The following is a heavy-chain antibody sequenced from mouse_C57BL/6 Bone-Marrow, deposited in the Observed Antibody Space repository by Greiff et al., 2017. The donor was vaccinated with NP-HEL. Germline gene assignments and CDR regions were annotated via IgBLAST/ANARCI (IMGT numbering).Heavy chain of an antibody. CDR1: GFSLTSYG. D-gene: IGHD1-1*01. CDR2: IWGGGST. V-gene: IGHV2-9*01. CDR3: AKHDSTHYYGSSYGAMDY. J-gene: IGHJ4*01. Sequence: QVQLKESGPGLVAPSQSLSITCTASGFSLTSYGVDWVRQPPGQGLEWMGVIWGGGSTNYYSAHMSSLTTSKDNSKSQVFLKINSLQTDDTAMYYCAKHDSTHYYGSSYGAMDYWGQGTSVTVSS.